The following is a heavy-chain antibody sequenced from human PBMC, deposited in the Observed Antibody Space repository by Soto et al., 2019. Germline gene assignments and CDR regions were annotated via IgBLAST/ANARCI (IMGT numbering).Heavy chain of an antibody. CDR1: GGSITSGGYY. V-gene: IGHV4-31*03. D-gene: IGHD4-17*01. Sequence: QLPLQEPGPGLVKPFQTLSLTCSVSGGSITSGGYYWSWIRQVPGKGLEWIGNIYYTGTTYYNAALKIRLTISVDTSKRQFSLNLSSVTAADTAVYFCARATTTVTTFDSWGQGTQVTVSS. CDR2: IYYTGTT. J-gene: IGHJ4*02. CDR3: ARATTTVTTFDS.